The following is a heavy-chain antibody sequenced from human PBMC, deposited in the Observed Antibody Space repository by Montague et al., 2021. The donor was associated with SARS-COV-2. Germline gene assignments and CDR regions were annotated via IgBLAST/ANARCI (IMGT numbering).Heavy chain of an antibody. Sequence: SETLSLTCTVAGGSISSGSYYWGWFRQPPGKGLEWIGNIHSSGTTYYKSRVTISVDTPKNQFSLKMTSVTAADTAVYYCARRLGGSGWLDYWGQGTLVTVSS. V-gene: IGHV4-39*01. CDR2: IHSSGTT. CDR1: GGSISSGSYY. J-gene: IGHJ4*02. D-gene: IGHD6-25*01. CDR3: ARRLGGSGWLDY.